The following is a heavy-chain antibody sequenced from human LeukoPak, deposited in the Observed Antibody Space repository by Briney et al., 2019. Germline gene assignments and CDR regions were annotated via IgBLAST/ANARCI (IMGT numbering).Heavy chain of an antibody. CDR1: GFTFRSNW. CDR3: ARTITDAFDI. Sequence: GGSLRLSCAASGFTFRSNWMHWVRQAPGKGRVWVSLINSDGSSSTYADSVNGRFTISKDNANNTLHLQMNSLRAEDTAVYYSARTITDAFDIWGQGTMVTVSS. CDR2: INSDGSSS. V-gene: IGHV3-74*01. J-gene: IGHJ3*02. D-gene: IGHD3-10*01.